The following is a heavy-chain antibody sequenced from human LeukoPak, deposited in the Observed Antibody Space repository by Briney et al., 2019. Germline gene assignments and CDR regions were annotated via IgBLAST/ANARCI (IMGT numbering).Heavy chain of an antibody. CDR1: GFTFSSYA. Sequence: GGSLRLSCAASGFTFSSYAMSWVRQAPGKGLEWVSAISGSGGSTYYADSVKGRFTISRDNSKNTLYLQMNSLRAEDTAVYYCARPMRYFDWLLTPEAFDIWGQGTMVTVSS. CDR2: ISGSGGST. J-gene: IGHJ3*02. V-gene: IGHV3-23*01. CDR3: ARPMRYFDWLLTPEAFDI. D-gene: IGHD3-9*01.